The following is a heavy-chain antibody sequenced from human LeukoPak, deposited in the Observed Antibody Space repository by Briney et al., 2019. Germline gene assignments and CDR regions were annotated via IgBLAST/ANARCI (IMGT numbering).Heavy chain of an antibody. J-gene: IGHJ4*02. V-gene: IGHV4-4*02. CDR1: GGSISSSNW. Sequence: PSGTLSLTCAVSGGSISSSNWWSWVRQPPGKGLEWIGEIYHSGSTNYNPSLKSRVTISVDKSKNQFSLKLSSVTAADTAVYYCARGYFIRGYCTNGVCYTGLYFDYWGQGTLVTVSS. CDR3: ARGYFIRGYCTNGVCYTGLYFDY. CDR2: IYHSGST. D-gene: IGHD2-8*01.